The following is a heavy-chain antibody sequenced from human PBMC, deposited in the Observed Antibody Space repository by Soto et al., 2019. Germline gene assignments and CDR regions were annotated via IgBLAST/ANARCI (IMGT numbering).Heavy chain of an antibody. CDR1: GGSISSYY. Sequence: XXTLSLDCTVSGGSISSYYWRWIRQPPGKGLEWIGYIYYSGSTNYNPSLKSRVTISVDTSKNQFSLKLSSVTPADTVVYYCARDYYDSSGPGFDYWGQGTLVTVSS. V-gene: IGHV4-59*01. CDR3: ARDYYDSSGPGFDY. J-gene: IGHJ4*02. CDR2: IYYSGST. D-gene: IGHD3-22*01.